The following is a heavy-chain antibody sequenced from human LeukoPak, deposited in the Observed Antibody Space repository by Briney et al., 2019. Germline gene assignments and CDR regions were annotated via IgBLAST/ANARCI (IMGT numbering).Heavy chain of an antibody. J-gene: IGHJ4*02. CDR2: ISFDGNTK. CDR1: AFAFSTYA. Sequence: GGSLRLSCAASAFAFSTYAMHRVRQAPGKGLEWVAVISFDGNTKYYADSVKGRFTISRDNSKNTLYLQMNGLRTEDTAIYFCTRRGGGHEFDYWGQGTLVTVSS. CDR3: TRRGGGHEFDY. D-gene: IGHD3-10*01. V-gene: IGHV3-30-3*01.